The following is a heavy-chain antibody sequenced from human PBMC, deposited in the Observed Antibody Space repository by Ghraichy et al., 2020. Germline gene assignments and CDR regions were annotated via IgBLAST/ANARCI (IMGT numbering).Heavy chain of an antibody. CDR3: ARPYPGTTNWFDP. D-gene: IGHD1-1*01. Sequence: GESLNISCAASGFTFNTFWMHWVRQAPGTGLVWVSRISSDGSSTHYADSVQGRFTISRDNAKNTLYLQMNSLRAEDTAVYYCARPYPGTTNWFDPWGQGTLVTVSS. CDR1: GFTFNTFW. CDR2: ISSDGSST. J-gene: IGHJ5*02. V-gene: IGHV3-74*01.